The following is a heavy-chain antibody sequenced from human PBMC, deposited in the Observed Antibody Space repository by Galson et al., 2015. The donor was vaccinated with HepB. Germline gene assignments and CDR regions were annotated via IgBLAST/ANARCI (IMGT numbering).Heavy chain of an antibody. CDR1: GFTFRNYY. V-gene: IGHV3-7*03. D-gene: IGHD3-10*01. CDR3: ADPPSGY. J-gene: IGHJ4*02. CDR2: IKQDGSET. Sequence: SLRLSCAASGFTFRNYYMSWVRQAPGRGLEWVANIKQDGSETFHVDSVKGRFTISRDNAKNSLYLQMNSLRVEDTAVYYCADPPSGYWGKGTLSPSPQ.